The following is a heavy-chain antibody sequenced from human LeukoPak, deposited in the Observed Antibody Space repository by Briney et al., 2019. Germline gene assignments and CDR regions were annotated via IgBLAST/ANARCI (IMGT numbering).Heavy chain of an antibody. Sequence: SETLSLTCTVSGGSISSYYWSWIRQPPGKGLECIGYIYYSGSTNYNPSLKSRVTISVDTSKNQFSLKLSSVTAADTAVYYCAREAVAGTCFDYWGQGTLVTVSS. D-gene: IGHD6-19*01. CDR3: AREAVAGTCFDY. V-gene: IGHV4-59*01. J-gene: IGHJ4*02. CDR1: GGSISSYY. CDR2: IYYSGST.